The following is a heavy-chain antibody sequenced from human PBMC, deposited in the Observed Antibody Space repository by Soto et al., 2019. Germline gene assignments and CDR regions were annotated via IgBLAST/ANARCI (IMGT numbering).Heavy chain of an antibody. D-gene: IGHD7-27*01. Sequence: ASVKVSCKAAGYTFNAYSMHWVRQAPGQGLEWMGMINPSGDTTTYAQNFQGRVTMTRDTSTTTVYMELSGLRSEDTAVYYCARDWALDYWGQGTLVTVSS. CDR1: GYTFNAYS. V-gene: IGHV1-46*02. CDR3: ARDWALDY. J-gene: IGHJ4*02. CDR2: INPSGDTT.